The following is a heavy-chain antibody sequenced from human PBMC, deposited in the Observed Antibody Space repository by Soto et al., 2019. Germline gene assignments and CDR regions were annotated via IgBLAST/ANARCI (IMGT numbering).Heavy chain of an antibody. J-gene: IGHJ5*02. CDR1: GFTFSSYA. CDR2: ISSNGGST. D-gene: IGHD2-2*01. V-gene: IGHV3-64*01. CDR3: AREVPAANYNWFDP. Sequence: GGSLRLSCAASGFTFSSYAMHWVRQAPGKGLEYVSAISSNGGSTYYANSVKGRFTISRDNSKNTLYLQMGSLRAEDMAVYYCAREVPAANYNWFDPWGQGTLVTVSS.